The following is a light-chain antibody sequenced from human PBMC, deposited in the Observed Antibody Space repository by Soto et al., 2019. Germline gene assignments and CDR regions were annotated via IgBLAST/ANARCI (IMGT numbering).Light chain of an antibody. V-gene: IGLV2-14*01. CDR2: EVS. Sequence: QSALTQPASVSGSPGQSITISCTGTTSDVGLYNYVSWYQQHPGKAPKLMISEVSNRPSGVSNRFSGSKSGSTASLTISGLQAEDEGDYYCSSFTSTNTWVFGGGTKLTVL. J-gene: IGLJ3*02. CDR1: TSDVGLYNY. CDR3: SSFTSTNTWV.